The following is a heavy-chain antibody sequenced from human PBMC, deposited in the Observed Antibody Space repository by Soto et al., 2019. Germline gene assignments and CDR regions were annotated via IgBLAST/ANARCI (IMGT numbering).Heavy chain of an antibody. V-gene: IGHV1-69*02. J-gene: IGHJ4*02. CDR3: ANRWGGSGSYSDY. Sequence: QVQLVQSGAEVKKPGSSVKVSCKASGGTFSSYTISWVRQAPGQGLEWMGRIIPILGIANYAQKCQGRVTITADKSTSKAHMELSSLRSEDTAVYYCANRWGGSGSYSDYWGQGTLVTVSS. CDR1: GGTFSSYT. CDR2: IIPILGIA. D-gene: IGHD3-10*01.